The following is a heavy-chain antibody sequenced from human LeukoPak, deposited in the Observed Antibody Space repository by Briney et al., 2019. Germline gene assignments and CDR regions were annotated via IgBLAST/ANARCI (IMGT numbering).Heavy chain of an antibody. CDR2: IWYDGSNK. J-gene: IGHJ4*02. V-gene: IGHV3-33*03. CDR3: TRALGSPLDY. D-gene: IGHD1-26*01. Sequence: GRSLRLSCAASGFTFSSYGMHWVRQAPGKGLEWVAVIWYDGSNKFYGDSVKGRFTTSRDNAKNTLYLQINSLRAEDTAVYYCTRALGSPLDYWGQGTLVTVSS. CDR1: GFTFSSYG.